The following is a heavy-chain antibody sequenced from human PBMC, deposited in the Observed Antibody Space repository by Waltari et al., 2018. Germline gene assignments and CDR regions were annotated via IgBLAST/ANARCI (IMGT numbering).Heavy chain of an antibody. CDR2: IYSGGSN. V-gene: IGHV3-23*03. J-gene: IGHJ4*02. CDR3: AKDREAVAGGLDY. D-gene: IGHD6-19*01. Sequence: EVQLLESGGGLVQPGGSLRLSCAASGFTFSSYAMSWVRQAPGKGLEWVSVIYSGGSNYDADSVKGRFTISRDNSKNTLYLQMNSLRAEDTAVYYCAKDREAVAGGLDYWGQGTLVTVSS. CDR1: GFTFSSYA.